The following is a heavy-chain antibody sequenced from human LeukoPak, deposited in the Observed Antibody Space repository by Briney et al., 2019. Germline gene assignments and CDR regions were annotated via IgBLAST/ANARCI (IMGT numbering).Heavy chain of an antibody. D-gene: IGHD4-17*01. Sequence: PGGSLRLSCAASGFTVSSNYMSWVRQAPGKGLEWVSAISGSGGSTYYADSVKGRFTISRDNSKNTLYLQMNSLRAEDTAVYYCAKDRGDYGYWGQGTLVTVSS. CDR2: ISGSGGST. CDR3: AKDRGDYGY. V-gene: IGHV3-23*01. CDR1: GFTVSSNY. J-gene: IGHJ4*02.